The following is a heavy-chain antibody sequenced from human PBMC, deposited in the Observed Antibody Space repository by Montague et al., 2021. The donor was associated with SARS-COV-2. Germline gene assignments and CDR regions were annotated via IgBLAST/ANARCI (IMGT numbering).Heavy chain of an antibody. CDR3: ASPGVENNGWYLSYFEY. D-gene: IGHD6-19*01. Sequence: SLRLSCAASGFTLSSYSMYWVRQAPGKGLEWVAVISSDGTNKYFRESVRGRFTISRDKSNNTVFLQMSSLRPEDTDVYYCASPGVENNGWYLSYFEYWGQGSLVTVST. V-gene: IGHV3-30*04. CDR2: ISSDGTNK. CDR1: GFTLSSYS. J-gene: IGHJ4*02.